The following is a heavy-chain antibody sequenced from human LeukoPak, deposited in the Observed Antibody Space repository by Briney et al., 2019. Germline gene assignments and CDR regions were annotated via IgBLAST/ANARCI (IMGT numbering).Heavy chain of an antibody. J-gene: IGHJ4*02. CDR1: GFSFSSYA. V-gene: IGHV3-23*01. CDR2: MKGGGET. D-gene: IGHD3-9*01. CDR3: ARASWVLNADAAS. Sequence: GGSLRLSCVASGFSFSSYAMSWVRQAPARGLEWVSSMKGGGETFYADSVKGRFTLSRDLSRNTVFLQLNNLRVEDTAIYYCARASWVLNADAASWGQGTLVTVSS.